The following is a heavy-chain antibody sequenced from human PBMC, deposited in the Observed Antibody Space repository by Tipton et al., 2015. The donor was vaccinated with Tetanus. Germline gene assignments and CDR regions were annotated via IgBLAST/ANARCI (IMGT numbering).Heavy chain of an antibody. J-gene: IGHJ3*01. CDR1: GFAVSDKY. CDR2: IHSDSSVI. D-gene: IGHD6-13*01. CDR3: GRGWGSSWFHV. Sequence: VQLVQSGGGLIRPGGSLTLSCAASGFAVSDKYINWARQAPGKGLEWLAYIHSDSSVIVYAASVKGRFTISRDNARKSLYLQMNSLRVEDSARYYCGRGWGSSWFHVWGRGTVVTVSS. V-gene: IGHV3-48*01.